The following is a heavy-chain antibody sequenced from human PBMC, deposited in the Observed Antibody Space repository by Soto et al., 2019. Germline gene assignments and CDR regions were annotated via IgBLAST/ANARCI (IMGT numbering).Heavy chain of an antibody. CDR2: IIPIFGTA. CDR3: ARPSVGYYDSSGYYDY. D-gene: IGHD3-22*01. J-gene: IGHJ4*02. CDR1: GGTFSSYV. V-gene: IGHV1-69*06. Sequence: QVQLVQSGAEVKKPGSSVKVSCKASGGTFSSYVISWVRQAPGQGLEWMGGIIPIFGTANYAQKFQGRVTITADKSTSTAYMELSSLRSEDTAVYYCARPSVGYYDSSGYYDYWGQGTLVTVSS.